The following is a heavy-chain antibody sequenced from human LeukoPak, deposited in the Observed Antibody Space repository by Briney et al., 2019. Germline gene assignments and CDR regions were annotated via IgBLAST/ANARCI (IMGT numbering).Heavy chain of an antibody. J-gene: IGHJ5*02. CDR3: AREYHYGSGSYYSEPPGVGFDP. V-gene: IGHV1-69*01. CDR1: GGTFSSYA. D-gene: IGHD3-10*01. CDR2: IIPIFGTA. Sequence: SVKVSCKASGGTFSSYAISWVRQAPGQGLEWMGGIIPIFGTANYAQKFQGRVTITADESTSTAYMELSSLRSEDTAVYYCAREYHYGSGSYYSEPPGVGFDPWGQGTLVTVSS.